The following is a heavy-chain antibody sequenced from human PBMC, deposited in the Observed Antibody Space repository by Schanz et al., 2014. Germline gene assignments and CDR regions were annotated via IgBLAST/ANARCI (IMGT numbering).Heavy chain of an antibody. Sequence: EVHLLESGGGLVQPGGSLRLSCAASGFTFSNHALSWVRQAPGKGLEWVSYISGSSSTKYYAGSVKGRFTISRDNSKNTLYLQMNNLRDEDTAVYYCATEGPRGTRHPINYYYAMDNWGQGTKVTVAS. CDR3: ATEGPRGTRHPINYYYAMDN. CDR1: GFTFSNHA. V-gene: IGHV3-23*01. D-gene: IGHD6-6*01. J-gene: IGHJ6*02. CDR2: ISGSSSTK.